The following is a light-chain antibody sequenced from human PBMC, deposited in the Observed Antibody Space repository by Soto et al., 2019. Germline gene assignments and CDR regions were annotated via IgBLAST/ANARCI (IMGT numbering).Light chain of an antibody. V-gene: IGLV1-44*01. J-gene: IGLJ1*01. CDR1: SSNIGSNS. CDR2: SNN. Sequence: LTQPPSASGTPGQRVTISCSGSSSNIGSNSVNWYQQLPGAAPKLLIYSNNQRPSGVPDRFSGSKSGTSASLAISGLQSEDEADYYCAAWDDSLNGREVFGTGTKVTVL. CDR3: AAWDDSLNGREV.